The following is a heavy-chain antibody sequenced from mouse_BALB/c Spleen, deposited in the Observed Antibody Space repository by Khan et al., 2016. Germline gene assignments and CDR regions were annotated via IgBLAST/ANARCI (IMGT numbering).Heavy chain of an antibody. CDR2: INTYSGES. CDR1: GYTFTNYG. V-gene: IGHV9-3-1*01. D-gene: IGHD1-1*01. CDR3: ARYRYYYGSSRYFDV. J-gene: IGHJ1*01. Sequence: QIQLVQSGPELKKPGKTVKISCKASGYTFTNYGMNWVKQAPGKGLKWMGWINTYSGESTYADDFKGRFAFSLETSANHAYLQINNLTNEDTATYFCARYRYYYGSSRYFDVWGAGTTVTVSS.